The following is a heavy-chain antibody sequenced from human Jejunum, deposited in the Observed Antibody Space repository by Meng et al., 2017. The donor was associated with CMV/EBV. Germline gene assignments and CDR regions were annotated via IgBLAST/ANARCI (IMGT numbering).Heavy chain of an antibody. CDR1: GVSVSNYY. J-gene: IGHJ4*02. D-gene: IGHD3-16*01. V-gene: IGHV4-4*07. Sequence: QVRLQESGPGRXXPSETLFLXXXVSGVSVSNYYWSWIRQPAEVGLEWLGRKSISGTTDYSPSVKSRVTMSIDTSKNTFSLTLTSVTAADTAIYYCTREGVYWGRGILVTVSS. CDR2: KSISGTT. CDR3: TREGVY.